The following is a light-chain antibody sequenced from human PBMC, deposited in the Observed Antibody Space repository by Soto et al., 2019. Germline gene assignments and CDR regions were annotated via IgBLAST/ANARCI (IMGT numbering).Light chain of an antibody. CDR1: RDIDTS. V-gene: IGKV1-27*01. Sequence: DIQVTQSPPSLSASVGYRVTITCRASRDIDTSLAWYQQVPGKAPKLLIYAASTLKSGVPSRFRGSGSGTSFILPITSLQPEDVATYYCQKYNKAPWIFGQGTKVEV. CDR2: AAS. CDR3: QKYNKAPWI. J-gene: IGKJ1*01.